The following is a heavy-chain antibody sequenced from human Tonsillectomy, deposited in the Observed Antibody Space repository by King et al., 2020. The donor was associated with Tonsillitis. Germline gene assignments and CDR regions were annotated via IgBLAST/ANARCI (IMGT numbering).Heavy chain of an antibody. J-gene: IGHJ3*02. V-gene: IGHV3-43*01. Sequence: VQLVESGGVVVQPGGSLRLSCAASGFTFDDYTMHWVRQAPGKGLEWVSLISWDGGSTYYVASVKGRFTIPRDNSNNSLYLQMDSLRTEDTALYYCARGALVVITGGAFGIWGQGKMVTVSS. CDR1: GFTFDDYT. D-gene: IGHD3-22*01. CDR3: ARGALVVITGGAFGI. CDR2: ISWDGGST.